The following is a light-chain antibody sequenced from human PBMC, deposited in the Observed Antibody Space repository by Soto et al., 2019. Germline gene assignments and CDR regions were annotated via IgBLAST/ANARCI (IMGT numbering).Light chain of an antibody. Sequence: EIVMTQSPATLSVSPGERATLSCRASRSVSSNLAWYQQKPGQAPRLLIYGASTRATGVPASFSGSGSGTEFTLTISSLQSEDIAVYYCHHYNNWPYGTFGQGTKVDI. V-gene: IGKV3-15*01. J-gene: IGKJ1*01. CDR2: GAS. CDR1: RSVSSN. CDR3: HHYNNWPYGT.